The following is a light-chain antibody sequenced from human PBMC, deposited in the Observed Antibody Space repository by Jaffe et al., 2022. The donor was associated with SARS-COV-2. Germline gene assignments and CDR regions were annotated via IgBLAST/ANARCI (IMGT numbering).Light chain of an antibody. CDR1: QTISSW. CDR2: KAS. J-gene: IGKJ2*01. V-gene: IGKV1-5*03. Sequence: DIQMTQSPSTLSASVGDRVTITCRASQTISSWLAWYQQKPGKAPKVLIYKASSLESGVPSRFSGSGSGTEFTLTISSLQTNDFATYYCQQYNSSPYTFGQGTNLEIK. CDR3: QQYNSSPYT.